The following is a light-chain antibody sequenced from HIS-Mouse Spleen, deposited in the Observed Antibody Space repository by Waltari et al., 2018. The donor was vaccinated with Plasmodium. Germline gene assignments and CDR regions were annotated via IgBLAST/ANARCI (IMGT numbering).Light chain of an antibody. V-gene: IGLV2-14*02. CDR1: SSDVGSYNL. CDR2: EGS. Sequence: QSALTQPAPVSGSPGQSITLPCTGPSSDVGSYNLVSRYQQHPGKAPKLMIYEGSKRPSGVSNRFSGSNSGNTATLTISGTQAMDEADYYCQAWDSSTVVFGGGTKLTVL. J-gene: IGLJ2*01. CDR3: QAWDSSTVV.